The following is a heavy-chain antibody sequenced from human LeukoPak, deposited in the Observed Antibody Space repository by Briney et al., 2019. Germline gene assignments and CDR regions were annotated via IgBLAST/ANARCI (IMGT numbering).Heavy chain of an antibody. Sequence: GGSLSLSCVASAFTFTTYGVSWVRQAAGKGLEWVSSASGGGGSTHYADSVKGRFTISRDNSKNTVSLQMNSLRAEDTAVYYCAKVGQTPDTAMAFDFWGQGTLVTVAS. J-gene: IGHJ4*02. CDR1: AFTFTTYG. D-gene: IGHD5-18*01. CDR2: ASGGGGST. CDR3: AKVGQTPDTAMAFDF. V-gene: IGHV3-23*01.